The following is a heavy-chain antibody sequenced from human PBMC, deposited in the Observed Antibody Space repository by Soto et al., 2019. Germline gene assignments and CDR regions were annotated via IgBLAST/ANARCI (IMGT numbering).Heavy chain of an antibody. V-gene: IGHV3-11*06. D-gene: IGHD2-15*01. CDR2: INTSSSHT. CDR3: AKHRTRSKALDATGNFLHYYYRAAV. Sequence: PGGSLRLSCAASGFTFSDYYMSWIRQAPGKGLEWVSYINTSSSHTNYADSVKGRFTISRDNAKNSLYLQMNSLRAEDTAVYYCAKHRTRSKALDATGNFLHYYYRAAVWGQGTTVTVSS. CDR1: GFTFSDYY. J-gene: IGHJ6*02.